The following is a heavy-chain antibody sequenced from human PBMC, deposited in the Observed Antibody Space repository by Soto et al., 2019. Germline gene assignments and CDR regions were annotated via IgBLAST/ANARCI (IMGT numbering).Heavy chain of an antibody. J-gene: IGHJ6*02. CDR2: IGTYSTYT. CDR1: GFTFSDYY. V-gene: IGHV3-11*05. CDR3: ARRTYYYGMDV. Sequence: QAQLVESGGGLVKPGGSLRLSCAASGFTFSDYYITWIRQAPGRGLEWVSYIGTYSTYTDLADSVKGRFTISRDNAKNSVYLQMNSVRADDTAVYYCARRTYYYGMDVWGQGTTVTVSS.